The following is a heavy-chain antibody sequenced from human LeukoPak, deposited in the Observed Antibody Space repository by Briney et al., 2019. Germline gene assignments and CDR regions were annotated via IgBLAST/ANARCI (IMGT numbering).Heavy chain of an antibody. CDR2: FYSGGSS. CDR3: ARDRGYGYGFFDY. CDR1: GFTVRSIY. V-gene: IGHV3-53*01. J-gene: IGHJ4*02. Sequence: PGGSLRLSCAASGFTVRSIYMTWVRQAPGNGLEWVSSFYSGGSSYYADSVKGRFIISRDSSTDTLYLQMNSLRVEDTAVYFCARDRGYGYGFFDYWGQGTLVTVSS. D-gene: IGHD5-18*01.